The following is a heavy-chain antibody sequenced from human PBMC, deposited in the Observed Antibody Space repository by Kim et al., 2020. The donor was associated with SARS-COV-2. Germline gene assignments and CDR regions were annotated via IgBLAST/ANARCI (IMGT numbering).Heavy chain of an antibody. V-gene: IGHV5-51*01. Sequence: GESLKISCKGSGYSFTSYWIGWMRQMPGKGLEWMGIIYAGDSDTKYSPSFQGQVTISADKSISTAYLQWSSLKALDTAMYYCARLNYYVSGPPFDYWGQGTLVTVSS. D-gene: IGHD3-10*01. J-gene: IGHJ4*02. CDR2: IYAGDSDT. CDR1: GYSFTSYW. CDR3: ARLNYYVSGPPFDY.